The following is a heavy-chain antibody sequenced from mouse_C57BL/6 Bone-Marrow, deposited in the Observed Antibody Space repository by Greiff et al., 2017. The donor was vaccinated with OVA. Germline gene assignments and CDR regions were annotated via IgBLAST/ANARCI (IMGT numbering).Heavy chain of an antibody. V-gene: IGHV5-2*01. D-gene: IGHD1-1*01. CDR1: EYEFPSHD. CDR2: INSDGGST. CDR3: ARQDITTVVALVY. J-gene: IGHJ2*01. Sequence: EVQRVESGGGLVQPGESLKLPCESNEYEFPSHDMSWVRKTPEKRLELVAAINSDGGSTYYPDTMERRFIISRDNTKKTLYLQMSRLRSEDTALYYCARQDITTVVALVYWGEGTTLTVSS.